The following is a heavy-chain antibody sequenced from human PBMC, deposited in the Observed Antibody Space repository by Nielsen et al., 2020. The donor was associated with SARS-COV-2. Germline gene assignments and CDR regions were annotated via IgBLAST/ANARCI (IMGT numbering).Heavy chain of an antibody. CDR2: IYYSGST. D-gene: IGHD6-13*01. CDR3: ARAGGSSSWYTSNYYYYYMDV. Sequence: WIRQPPGKGLEWIGYIYYSGSTYYNPSLKSRVTISVDTSKNQLSLKLSSVTAADTAVYYCARAGGSSSWYTSNYYYYYMDVWGKGTTVTVSS. V-gene: IGHV4-31*02. J-gene: IGHJ6*03.